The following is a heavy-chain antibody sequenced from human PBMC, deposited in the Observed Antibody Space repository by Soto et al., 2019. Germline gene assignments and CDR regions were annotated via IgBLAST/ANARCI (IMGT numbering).Heavy chain of an antibody. D-gene: IGHD3-3*01. CDR2: INCNNGNT. CDR1: GYTFTSYS. Sequence: ASVKVSCKASGYTFTSYSIHWVRQAPGQGLEWMGWINCNNGNTKYSQKFQGRLTITRDTSASTAYMDLSRLGCEDTAVYFCAREHYFWSHYGFDMWGQGTVVTVSS. CDR3: AREHYFWSHYGFDM. J-gene: IGHJ3*02. V-gene: IGHV1-3*01.